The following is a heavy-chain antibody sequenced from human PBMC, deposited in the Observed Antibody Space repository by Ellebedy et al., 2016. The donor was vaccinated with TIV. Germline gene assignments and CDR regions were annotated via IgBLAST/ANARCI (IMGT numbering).Heavy chain of an antibody. Sequence: MPSETLSLTCTVSGGSISNYYWSWIRQPPGKGLEWIGYIYYSGSTNYNPSLKSRVTISVDTSKNQFSLKLSSVTAADTAVYYCARLYCGGDCYLPGYYFDYWGQGTLVTVSS. D-gene: IGHD2-21*02. V-gene: IGHV4-59*08. CDR2: IYYSGST. CDR1: GGSISNYY. J-gene: IGHJ4*02. CDR3: ARLYCGGDCYLPGYYFDY.